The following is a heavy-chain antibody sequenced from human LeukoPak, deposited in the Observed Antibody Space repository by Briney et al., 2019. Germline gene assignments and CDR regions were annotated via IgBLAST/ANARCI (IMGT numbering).Heavy chain of an antibody. CDR1: GGSISSYY. V-gene: IGHV4-4*07. CDR2: IYTSGST. CDR3: ARDSFGGYSYGPYYYYYGMDV. D-gene: IGHD5-18*01. Sequence: SETLSLTCTVSGGSISSYYWSWIRQPAGKGLEWIGRIYTSGSTNYNLSLKSRVTMSVDTSKNQFSLKLSSVTAADTAVYYCARDSFGGYSYGPYYYYYGMDVWGQGTTVTVSS. J-gene: IGHJ6*02.